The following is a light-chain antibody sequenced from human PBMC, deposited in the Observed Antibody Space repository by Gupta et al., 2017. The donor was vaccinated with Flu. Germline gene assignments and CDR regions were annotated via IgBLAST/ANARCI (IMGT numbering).Light chain of an antibody. J-gene: IGLJ3*02. CDR3: QVWDSSTAV. Sequence: SYELTQPLSVSLALGQKARIPCGGDQIGSENVDWYQQRTGQPPVLVIYRDVNRPSGIPERFSGSNSGNTATLTITTAQVGDEADYYCQVWDSSTAVFGGGTKVTVL. CDR2: RDV. V-gene: IGLV3-9*01. CDR1: QIGSEN.